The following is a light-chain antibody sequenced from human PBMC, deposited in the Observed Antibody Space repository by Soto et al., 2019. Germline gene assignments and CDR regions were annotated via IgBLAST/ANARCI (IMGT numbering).Light chain of an antibody. J-gene: IGKJ1*01. CDR1: QSISSW. CDR2: KAS. CDR3: QQYNSYAT. Sequence: DIQMTQSPSTLSASVGDRVTITCRASQSISSWLAWYQPKPGKAPNLLIYKASSLESGVPSRFSGSGSGTEFTLTIRSLKPDDFATDYCQQYNSYATFGQGTKVDIK. V-gene: IGKV1-5*03.